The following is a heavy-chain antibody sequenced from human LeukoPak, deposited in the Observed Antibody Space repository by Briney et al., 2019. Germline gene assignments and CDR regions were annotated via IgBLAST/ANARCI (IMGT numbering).Heavy chain of an antibody. J-gene: IGHJ6*03. CDR1: GYTFTGYY. CDR3: ARTQYYYYYMDV. CDR2: INPNSGGT. Sequence: EASVKVSCKASGYTFTGYYMHWVRQAPGQGLEWMGWINPNSGGTNYAQKLQGRVTMTRDTSISTAYMELSRLRSDDTAVYYCARTQYYYYYMDVWGKGTTVTVSS. V-gene: IGHV1-2*02.